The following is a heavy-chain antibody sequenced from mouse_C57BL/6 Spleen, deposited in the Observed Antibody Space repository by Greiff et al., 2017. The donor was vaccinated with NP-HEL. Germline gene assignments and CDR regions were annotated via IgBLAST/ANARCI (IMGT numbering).Heavy chain of an antibody. CDR3: ARSGGNYLWYFDV. Sequence: EVQLQQSGPELVKPGASVKISCKASGYTFTDYNMDWVKQSHGKSLEWIGDINPNNGGTIYNQKFKGKATLTVDKSSSTAYMELRSLTSEDTAVYYCARSGGNYLWYFDVWGTGTTVTVSS. V-gene: IGHV1-18*01. CDR1: GYTFTDYN. D-gene: IGHD2-1*01. J-gene: IGHJ1*03. CDR2: INPNNGGT.